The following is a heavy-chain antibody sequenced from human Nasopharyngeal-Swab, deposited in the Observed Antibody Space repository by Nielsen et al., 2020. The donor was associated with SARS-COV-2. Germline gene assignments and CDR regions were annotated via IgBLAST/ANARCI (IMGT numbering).Heavy chain of an antibody. D-gene: IGHD4-23*01. V-gene: IGHV5-51*01. J-gene: IGHJ3*02. CDR3: ARQTIYGGNSHDAFDI. CDR1: GYSFTSYW. Sequence: GGSLRLFCKGSGYSFTSYWIGWVRQMPGEGLEWMGIIYPGDSDTRYSPSFQGQVTISADKSISTAYLQWSSLKASDTAMYYCARQTIYGGNSHDAFDIWGQGTMVTVSS. CDR2: IYPGDSDT.